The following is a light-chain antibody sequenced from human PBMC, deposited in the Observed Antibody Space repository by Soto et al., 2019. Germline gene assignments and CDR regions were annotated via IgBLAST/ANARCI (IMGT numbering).Light chain of an antibody. V-gene: IGLV2-23*01. Sequence: QSALTQPASVSGSPEQTITISCTGTSSDVGSSNLVSWYQQHPGKAPKLMIYEGSKRPSGVSNRFSGSKSGNTASLTISGLQAEDEADYYCCTYAGSRGLVFGGGTKVTVL. CDR3: CTYAGSRGLV. CDR1: SSDVGSSNL. J-gene: IGLJ2*01. CDR2: EGS.